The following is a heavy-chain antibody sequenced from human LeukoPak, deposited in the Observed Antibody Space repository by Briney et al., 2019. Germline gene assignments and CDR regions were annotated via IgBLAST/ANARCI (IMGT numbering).Heavy chain of an antibody. Sequence: GGSLRLSCAVSGFTFSSYAISWVRQAPGKGLEWVSAISGGGGSTYYADSVKGRFTISRDNSKNTLYLHMNSLRAEDTAIYYCAKSRYDSSGYYILYFFDYWGQGTLVTVSS. CDR1: GFTFSSYA. CDR2: ISGGGGST. V-gene: IGHV3-23*01. D-gene: IGHD3-22*01. CDR3: AKSRYDSSGYYILYFFDY. J-gene: IGHJ4*02.